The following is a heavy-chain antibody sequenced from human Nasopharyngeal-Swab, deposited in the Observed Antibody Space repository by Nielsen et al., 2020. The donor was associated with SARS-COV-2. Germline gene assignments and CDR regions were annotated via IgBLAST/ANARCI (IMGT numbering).Heavy chain of an antibody. CDR1: GFTFSSYC. Sequence: GESLKISCAASGFTFSSYCMSWVRQAPGKGLEWVANIKQDGSEKYYVDSVKGRFTISRDNAKNSLYLQMNSLRAEDTAVYYCARGLWFGESDWYFDLWGRGTLVTVSS. V-gene: IGHV3-7*04. D-gene: IGHD3-10*01. CDR2: IKQDGSEK. J-gene: IGHJ2*01. CDR3: ARGLWFGESDWYFDL.